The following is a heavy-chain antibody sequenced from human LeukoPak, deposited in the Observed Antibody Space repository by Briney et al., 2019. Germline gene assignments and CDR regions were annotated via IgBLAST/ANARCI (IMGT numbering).Heavy chain of an antibody. V-gene: IGHV1-2*02. CDR1: GYTFTGYY. J-gene: IGHJ5*02. CDR2: INPNSGGT. Sequence: ASVKVSCKASGYTFTGYYMHWVRQAPGQGPEWMGRINPNSGGTDYAQNFQGRVTMTRDTSISTSYMELSRLRSDDSAVYYCAREWRPYCSNCLCYTKSWFDPWGQGTLVTVSS. D-gene: IGHD2-8*01. CDR3: AREWRPYCSNCLCYTKSWFDP.